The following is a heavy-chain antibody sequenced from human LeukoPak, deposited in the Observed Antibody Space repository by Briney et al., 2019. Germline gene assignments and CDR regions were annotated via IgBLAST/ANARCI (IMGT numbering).Heavy chain of an antibody. CDR3: AKDGGTGTPFDY. CDR2: ISYDGSNK. D-gene: IGHD3-9*01. CDR1: GFTFSSYG. Sequence: GGSLRLSCAASGFTFSSYGMHWVRQAPGKGLEWVAVISYDGSNKYYADSVKDRFTISRDNSKNTLYLQMNSLRAEDTAVYYCAKDGGTGTPFDYWGQGTLVTVSS. J-gene: IGHJ4*02. V-gene: IGHV3-30*18.